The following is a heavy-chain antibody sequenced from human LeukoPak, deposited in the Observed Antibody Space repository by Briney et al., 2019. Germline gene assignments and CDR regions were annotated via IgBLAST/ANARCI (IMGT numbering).Heavy chain of an antibody. J-gene: IGHJ3*02. CDR2: IYYSGST. CDR3: ARLLDLRGTCAFDI. V-gene: IGHV4-39*01. D-gene: IGHD3-10*01. Sequence: SETLSLTCTVSGGSISSSSYYWGWIRQPPGKGLEWFGSIYYSGSTYYNPSLKSRVTISVDTSKNQFSLKLSSVTAADTAVYYCARLLDLRGTCAFDIWGQGTMVTVSS. CDR1: GGSISSSSYY.